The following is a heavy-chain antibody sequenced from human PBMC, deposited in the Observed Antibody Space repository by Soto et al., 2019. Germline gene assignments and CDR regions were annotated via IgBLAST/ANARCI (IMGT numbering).Heavy chain of an antibody. Sequence: SVKVSCKASGGTFSSYAISWVRQAPGQGLERMGGIIPIFGTANYAQKFQGRVTITADESTSTAYMELSSLRSEDTAVYYCARVPRAWAYYYDSSGYRGNAFDIWGQGTMVTVSS. D-gene: IGHD3-22*01. J-gene: IGHJ3*02. CDR3: ARVPRAWAYYYDSSGYRGNAFDI. CDR1: GGTFSSYA. V-gene: IGHV1-69*13. CDR2: IIPIFGTA.